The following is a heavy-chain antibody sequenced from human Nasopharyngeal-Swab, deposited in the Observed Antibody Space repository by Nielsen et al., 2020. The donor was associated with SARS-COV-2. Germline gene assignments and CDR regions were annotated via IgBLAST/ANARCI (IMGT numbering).Heavy chain of an antibody. CDR2: IYYSGGT. Sequence: SETLSLTCTVSGGSISSGGYYWSWIRQHPGKGLEWIGYIYYSGGTYYNPSLKSRVTISVDTSKNQFSLKLSSVTAADTAVYYCYTGIAARPHYYYMDVWGKGTTVTVSS. CDR1: GGSISSGGYY. D-gene: IGHD6-6*01. J-gene: IGHJ6*03. V-gene: IGHV4-31*03. CDR3: YTGIAARPHYYYMDV.